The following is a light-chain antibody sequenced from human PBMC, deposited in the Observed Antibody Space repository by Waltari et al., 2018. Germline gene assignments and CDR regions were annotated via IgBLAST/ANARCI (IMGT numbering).Light chain of an antibody. Sequence: QSVLTPPPALSGALGQRITISGTSSTSTNPPRYDVHWYQHLPGTAPKPLIYGISKRPSGVPDRFSGSKSGTSASLAISGLQAEDEAEYYCQSYAGSLSGKVFGG. CDR1: TSTNPPRYD. CDR2: GIS. CDR3: QSYAGSLSGKV. J-gene: IGLJ2*01. V-gene: IGLV1-40*01.